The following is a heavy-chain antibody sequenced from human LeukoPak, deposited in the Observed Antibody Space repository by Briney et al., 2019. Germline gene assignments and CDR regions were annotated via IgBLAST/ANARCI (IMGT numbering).Heavy chain of an antibody. Sequence: SETLSLTCAVSGGSISSSNWWTWVRQPPGKGLELIGQIFHTGSTNYNPSLKSRVTISVDKSKNQFSLKLISVTAADTAVYYCAREMGGYPFDYWGQGTLVTVSS. D-gene: IGHD5-12*01. CDR2: IFHTGST. CDR1: GGSISSSNW. J-gene: IGHJ4*02. V-gene: IGHV4-4*02. CDR3: AREMGGYPFDY.